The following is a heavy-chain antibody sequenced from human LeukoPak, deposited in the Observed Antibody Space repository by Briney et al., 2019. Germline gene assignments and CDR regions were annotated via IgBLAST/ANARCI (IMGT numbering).Heavy chain of an antibody. CDR3: ARVLGGISGWQVDF. V-gene: IGHV3-7*04. D-gene: IGHD6-19*01. CDR2: MKPDGSEK. CDR1: GFXFGNYW. J-gene: IGHJ4*02. Sequence: GGSLRLSCAASGFXFGNYWINWVRQAPGKGLEWVANMKPDGSEKNYVASVKGRFTISRDDARNSLYLQMNGLRVEDTGVYYCARVLGGISGWQVDFWGQGTLVTVSS.